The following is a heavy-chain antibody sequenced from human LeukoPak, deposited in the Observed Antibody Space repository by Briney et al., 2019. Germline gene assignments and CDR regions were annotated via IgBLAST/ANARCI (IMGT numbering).Heavy chain of an antibody. CDR1: GFNFSTYS. V-gene: IGHV3-48*01. Sequence: GGSLRLSCAASGFNFSTYSMTWVRQTPGKALEWISYIGYSGTAIYYADSVKGRFTISRDSAKNSLYLQMSSLRAEDTAVYYCARDLREQAADYWGQGTLVTVSS. CDR2: IGYSGTAI. CDR3: ARDLREQAADY. D-gene: IGHD1-26*01. J-gene: IGHJ4*02.